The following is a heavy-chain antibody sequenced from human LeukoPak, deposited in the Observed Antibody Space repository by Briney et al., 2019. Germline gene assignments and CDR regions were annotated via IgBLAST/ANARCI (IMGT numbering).Heavy chain of an antibody. D-gene: IGHD4-17*01. CDR1: GFTFSDYY. V-gene: IGHV3-11*04. CDR2: ISSSGSTI. Sequence: TGGSLRLSCAASGFTFSDYYVSWLRQAPGKGLEWVSYISSSGSTIYYADSVKGRFTISRDNAKNSLYLQMNSLRAEDTAVYYCARDLMTTVTNYGYWGQGTLVTVSS. CDR3: ARDLMTTVTNYGY. J-gene: IGHJ4*02.